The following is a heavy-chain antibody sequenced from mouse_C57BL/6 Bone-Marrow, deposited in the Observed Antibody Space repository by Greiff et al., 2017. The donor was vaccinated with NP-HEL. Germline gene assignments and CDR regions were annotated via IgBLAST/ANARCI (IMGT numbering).Heavy chain of an antibody. V-gene: IGHV2-2*01. CDR1: GFSLTSYG. D-gene: IGHD3-2*02. CDR3: ARTLS. J-gene: IGHJ3*01. CDR2: IWSGGST. Sequence: QVQLQQSGPGLVQPSQSLSISCTVSGFSLTSYGIHWVRQSPGKGLEWLGVIWSGGSTAYNAAFISRLSISKNDSKSQVFFKMNNLEADDTAIYYCARTLSWGQGTLVTVSA.